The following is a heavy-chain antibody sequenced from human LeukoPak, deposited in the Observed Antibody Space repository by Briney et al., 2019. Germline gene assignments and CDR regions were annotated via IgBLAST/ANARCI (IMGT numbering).Heavy chain of an antibody. CDR2: IYSGGST. J-gene: IGHJ6*02. CDR3: ARAGGSSSRNYYYGMDV. Sequence: GGSLRLSCGASGFTVRSNYMSWVRQAPGKGLEWVSVIYSGGSTYYANSVKGRFTISRDNSKNTLYLQMNSLRAEDTAVYYCARAGGSSSRNYYYGMDVWGQGTTVTVSS. V-gene: IGHV3-66*01. CDR1: GFTVRSNY. D-gene: IGHD6-6*01.